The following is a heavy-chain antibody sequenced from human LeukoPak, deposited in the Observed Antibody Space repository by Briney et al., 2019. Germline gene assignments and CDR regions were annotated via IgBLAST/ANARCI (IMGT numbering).Heavy chain of an antibody. V-gene: IGHV3-48*01. D-gene: IGHD6-13*01. CDR3: ARDEYSSSRSTH. CDR1: GFTFSSYS. CDR2: ISRSSSTI. Sequence: GGSLRPSCAASGFTFSSYSMNWVRQAPGKGLEWVSQISRSSSTIYYADSVKGRFTISRDNAKNSLYLQMNSLRAEDTAVYYCARDEYSSSRSTHWGQGTLVTVSS. J-gene: IGHJ4*02.